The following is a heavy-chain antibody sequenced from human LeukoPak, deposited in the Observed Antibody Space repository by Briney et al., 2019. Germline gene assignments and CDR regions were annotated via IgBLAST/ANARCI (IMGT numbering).Heavy chain of an antibody. J-gene: IGHJ4*02. CDR1: GYTFTGYY. Sequence: ASVKVSCKASGYTFTGYYMHWVRQAPGQGLEWMGWISAYNGNTNYAQKLQGRVTMTTDTSTSTAYMELRSLRSDDTAVYYCARKDYDILTGTTDYWGQGTLVTVSS. V-gene: IGHV1-18*04. D-gene: IGHD3-9*01. CDR3: ARKDYDILTGTTDY. CDR2: ISAYNGNT.